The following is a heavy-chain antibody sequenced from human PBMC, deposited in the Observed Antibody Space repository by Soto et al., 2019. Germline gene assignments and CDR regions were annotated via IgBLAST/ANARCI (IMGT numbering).Heavy chain of an antibody. Sequence: QVQLQESGPGLVKPSQTLSLTCTVSGGSISSGGYYWSWIRQHPGKGLEWIGYIYYSGSTDYTPYRKSPVTLTVATSKIRFALKLSSVMGAGTAMYYCARDPAGSGSYWDYWGQGTLVTVSS. CDR1: GGSISSGGYY. V-gene: IGHV4-31*01. J-gene: IGHJ4*02. CDR3: ARDPAGSGSYWDY. CDR2: IYYSGST. D-gene: IGHD3-10*01.